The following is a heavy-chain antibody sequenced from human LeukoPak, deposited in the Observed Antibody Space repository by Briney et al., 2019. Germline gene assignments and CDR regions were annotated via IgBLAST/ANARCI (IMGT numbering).Heavy chain of an antibody. J-gene: IGHJ4*02. D-gene: IGHD3-10*01. CDR3: ARDLPYYYGSGSPRFDY. CDR2: INHGGST. Sequence: PSETLSLTCAVYGGSFSGYYWSWIRQPPGKGLEWIGEINHGGSTNYTPSLKSRVTISVDTSKNQFSLKLSSVTAADTAVYYCARDLPYYYGSGSPRFDYWGQGTLVTVSS. V-gene: IGHV4-34*01. CDR1: GGSFSGYY.